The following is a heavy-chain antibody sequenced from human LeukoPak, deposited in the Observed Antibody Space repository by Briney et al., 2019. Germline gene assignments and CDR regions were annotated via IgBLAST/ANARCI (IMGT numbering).Heavy chain of an antibody. Sequence: GGSLRLSCAASGFTFSSYEMNWVRQAPGKGLECVSVFYNVGTTYYADSVKGRFTISRDNSRNTLYLQMNSLRAEDTAVYFCAGYSSGWTFDYWGQGTLVTVSS. CDR2: FYNVGTT. CDR1: GFTFSSYE. CDR3: AGYSSGWTFDY. V-gene: IGHV3-66*01. J-gene: IGHJ4*02. D-gene: IGHD6-19*01.